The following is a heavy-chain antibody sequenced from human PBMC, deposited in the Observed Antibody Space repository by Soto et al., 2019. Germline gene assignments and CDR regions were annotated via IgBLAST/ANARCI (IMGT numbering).Heavy chain of an antibody. J-gene: IGHJ6*02. CDR1: GDSVSHYY. CDR2: VYSSGAT. D-gene: IGHD1-20*01. CDR3: TKGPNWNYYYYGVDV. V-gene: IGHV4-4*07. Sequence: SETLSRTCTVSGDSVSHYYWSWIRQPAGRGLEWIGRVYSSGATNYNPSLNGRVTMSVDTSRNQFSLRLSSVTAADTAIYYCTKGPNWNYYYYGVDVWGQGTAVTVSS.